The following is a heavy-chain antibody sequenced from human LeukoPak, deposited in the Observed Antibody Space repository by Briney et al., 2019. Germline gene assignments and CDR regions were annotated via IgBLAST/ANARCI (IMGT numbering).Heavy chain of an antibody. CDR3: ARGSIAAAVHVDY. Sequence: PSETLSLTCAVSGGSISSGGYSWSWIRQPPGKGLEWIGYIYHSGSTYYNPSLKSRVTISVDRSKNQFSLKLSSVTAAGTAVYYCARGSIAAAVHVDYWGQGTLVTVSS. CDR2: IYHSGST. J-gene: IGHJ4*02. D-gene: IGHD6-13*01. V-gene: IGHV4-30-2*01. CDR1: GGSISSGGYS.